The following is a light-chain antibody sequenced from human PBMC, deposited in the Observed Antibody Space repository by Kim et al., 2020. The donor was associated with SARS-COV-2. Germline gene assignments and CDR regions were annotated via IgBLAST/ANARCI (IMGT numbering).Light chain of an antibody. Sequence: GPSITISCTGTSSDIGNYNCVSWFQQHPGNPPRVLIYDVINRPSGVSNRFSASKSGNTASLTISGLQAEDEADYYCNSYTTSSTWVFGTGTKVTVL. CDR1: SSDIGNYNC. CDR2: DVI. CDR3: NSYTTSSTWV. V-gene: IGLV2-14*03. J-gene: IGLJ1*01.